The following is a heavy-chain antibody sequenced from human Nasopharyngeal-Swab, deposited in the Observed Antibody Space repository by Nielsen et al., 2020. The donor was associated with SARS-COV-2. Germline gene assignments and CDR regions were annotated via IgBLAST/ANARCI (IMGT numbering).Heavy chain of an antibody. CDR1: GFTFSSYG. V-gene: IGHV3-33*01. Sequence: GESLKISCAASGFTFSSYGMHWVRQAPGKGLEWVAVIWYDGSNKYYADSVKGRFTISRDNAKNSLYLQMNSLRAEDTALYHCARGSSGWQIGWFDPWGQGTLVTVSS. J-gene: IGHJ5*02. D-gene: IGHD6-19*01. CDR3: ARGSSGWQIGWFDP. CDR2: IWYDGSNK.